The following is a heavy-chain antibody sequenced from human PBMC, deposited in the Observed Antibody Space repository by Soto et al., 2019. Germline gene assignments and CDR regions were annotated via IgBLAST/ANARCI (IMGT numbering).Heavy chain of an antibody. CDR1: GGSRSGYY. CDR3: ERGRPVVVPAAGCPFRGRLFAP. J-gene: IGHJ5*02. CDR2: INHGGSA. V-gene: IGHV4-34*01. Sequence: PSETLSLTCALYGGSRSGYYWCCVREPPGKELEWVRQINHGGSANYNPSLRSRVTISLAPTTTQSSLKLSSMTAADRSVYYCERGRPVVVPAAGCPFRGRLFAPRGQGPLVTVSS. D-gene: IGHD2-2*01.